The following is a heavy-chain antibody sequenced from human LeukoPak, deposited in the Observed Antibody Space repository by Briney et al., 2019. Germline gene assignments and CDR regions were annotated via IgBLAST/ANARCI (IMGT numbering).Heavy chain of an antibody. Sequence: KPGGSLRLSCAASGFTFSDYYMSWIRQAPGKGLEWVSYISSSSSYTNYADSVKGRFTISRDNGKNSLYLQMNSLRAEDTAVYYCARYSSSWEDFDYWGQGTLVTVSS. CDR3: ARYSSSWEDFDY. D-gene: IGHD6-13*01. CDR2: ISSSSSYT. CDR1: GFTFSDYY. V-gene: IGHV3-11*03. J-gene: IGHJ4*02.